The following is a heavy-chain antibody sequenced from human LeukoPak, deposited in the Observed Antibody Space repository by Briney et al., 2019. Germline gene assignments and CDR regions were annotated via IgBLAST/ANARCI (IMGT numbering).Heavy chain of an antibody. CDR2: IYPGDSDT. J-gene: IGHJ4*02. Sequence: GESLKISCKGSGYSFTSYWIGWVRQMPGKGLEWMGIIYPGDSDTRYSPSFQGQVTISADKSISTAYLQWSSLKASDTAMYYCARGPTVPTVGGYYFDYWGQGTLVTVSS. V-gene: IGHV5-51*01. CDR3: ARGPTVPTVGGYYFDY. D-gene: IGHD4-17*01. CDR1: GYSFTSYW.